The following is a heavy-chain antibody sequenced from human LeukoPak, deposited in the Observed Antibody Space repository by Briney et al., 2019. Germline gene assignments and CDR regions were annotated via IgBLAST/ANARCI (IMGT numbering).Heavy chain of an antibody. V-gene: IGHV3-66*01. Sequence: PGGSLRPSCVVSGFTVSTNYMSWVRQAPGKGLEWVSLIYSGGSTYYADSVKGRFIISGDNSKNTLYLQMNSLRAEDTAVYYCARVGQWLSYYFDYWGQGTLVTVSS. CDR2: IYSGGST. D-gene: IGHD6-19*01. CDR1: GFTVSTNY. CDR3: ARVGQWLSYYFDY. J-gene: IGHJ4*02.